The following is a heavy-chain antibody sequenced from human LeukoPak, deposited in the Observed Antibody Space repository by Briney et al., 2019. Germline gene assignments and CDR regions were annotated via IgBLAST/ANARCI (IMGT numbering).Heavy chain of an antibody. CDR3: ARYPPGGWQQLDGDY. CDR1: GYTFTSYY. CDR2: INPSGGST. Sequence: ASVKVSCKASGYTFTSYYMHWVRQAPGQGLEWMGIINPSGGSTSYAQKFQGRVTMTRDMSTSTVYMELSSLRSEDTAVYYGARYPPGGWQQLDGDYWGQGTLVTVS. V-gene: IGHV1-46*01. J-gene: IGHJ4*02. D-gene: IGHD6-13*01.